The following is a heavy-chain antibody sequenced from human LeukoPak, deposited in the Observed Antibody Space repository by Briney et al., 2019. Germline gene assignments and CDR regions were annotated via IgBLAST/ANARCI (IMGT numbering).Heavy chain of an antibody. CDR1: GFTFSSYA. CDR3: AKGMDV. J-gene: IGHJ6*02. CDR2: IYYSGST. V-gene: IGHV4-39*01. Sequence: GSLRLSCAASGFTFSSYAMSWIRQPPGKGLEWIGSIYYSGSTYYNPSLKSRVTISVDTSKNQFSLKLSSVTAADTAVYYCAKGMDVWGQGTTVTVSS.